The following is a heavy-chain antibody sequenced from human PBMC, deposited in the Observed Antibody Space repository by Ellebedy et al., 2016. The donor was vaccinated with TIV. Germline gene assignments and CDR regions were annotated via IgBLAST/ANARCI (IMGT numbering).Heavy chain of an antibody. CDR1: GDSISNYY. CDR2: IHYSGST. J-gene: IGHJ5*02. V-gene: IGHV4-59*01. CDR3: ARYPGYLESFNWLDP. D-gene: IGHD3-3*01. Sequence: GSLRLSCSVSGDSISNYYWSWIRQPPGKGLEWIGYIHYSGSTNYNPSLRRRVTISIYTSKTQFSLKLRSVTAADTAVYFCARYPGYLESFNWLDPWGQGTLVTVSS.